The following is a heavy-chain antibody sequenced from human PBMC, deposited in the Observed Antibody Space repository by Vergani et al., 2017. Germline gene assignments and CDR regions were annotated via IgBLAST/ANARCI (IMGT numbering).Heavy chain of an antibody. CDR3: ASPSWGTLDTAMGGFDY. V-gene: IGHV4-39*01. D-gene: IGHD5-18*01. CDR2: IYYSGST. J-gene: IGHJ4*02. Sequence: QLQLQESGPGLVKPSETLSLTCTVSGGSISSSSYYWGWIRQPPGKGLEWIGSIYYSGSTYYNPSLKRRVTISVDTSKNPFSLKLSSVTAADTAVYYCASPSWGTLDTAMGGFDYWGQGTLVTVSS. CDR1: GGSISSSSYY.